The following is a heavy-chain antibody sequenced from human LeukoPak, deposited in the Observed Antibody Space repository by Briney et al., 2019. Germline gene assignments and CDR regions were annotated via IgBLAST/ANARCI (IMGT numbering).Heavy chain of an antibody. V-gene: IGHV4-39*01. D-gene: IGHD3-16*01. Sequence: SETLSLTCTVSGGSISSSSYYWGWIRQPPGKGLEWIGSIYYSGSTYYNPSLKSRVTISVDTSKNQFSLKLRSVTAADTAVYYCAGGGGFDIWGQGTMVTVSS. CDR2: IYYSGST. CDR3: AGGGGFDI. CDR1: GGSISSSSYY. J-gene: IGHJ3*02.